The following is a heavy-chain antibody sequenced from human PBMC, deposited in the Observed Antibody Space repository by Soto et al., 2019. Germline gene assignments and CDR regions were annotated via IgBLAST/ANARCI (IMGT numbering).Heavy chain of an antibody. CDR2: ISSSSSYI. Sequence: EVQLVESGGGLVKPGGSLRLSCTASAFTFSTYTMHWVRQAPGKGLEWVSSISSSSSYIYYADSLKGRFTISRDNAKNSLDLQMNSLRGEDTAVYYCTKDQNDRGEGGYDPFGFDIWGQGTMVTVST. J-gene: IGHJ3*02. CDR1: AFTFSTYT. CDR3: TKDQNDRGEGGYDPFGFDI. V-gene: IGHV3-21*01. D-gene: IGHD5-12*01.